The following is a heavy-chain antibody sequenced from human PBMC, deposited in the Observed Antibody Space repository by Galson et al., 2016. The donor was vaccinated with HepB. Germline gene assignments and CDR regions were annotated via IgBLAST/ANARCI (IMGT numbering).Heavy chain of an antibody. CDR2: IKEDGSDK. V-gene: IGHV3-7*01. D-gene: IGHD2-15*01. CDR3: AKFSWGSCSGGTCPNS. J-gene: IGHJ4*02. Sequence: SLRLSCAASGFTFSTYWMTWVRQAPGKGLEWVANIKEDGSDKFYVDSVKGRFTISGDNAKSSLYLQMNSLRAEDTAVYYCAKFSWGSCSGGTCPNSWGQGTLVTVSS. CDR1: GFTFSTYW.